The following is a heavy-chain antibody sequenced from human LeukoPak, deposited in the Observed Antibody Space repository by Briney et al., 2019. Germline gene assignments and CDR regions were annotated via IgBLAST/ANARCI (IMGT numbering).Heavy chain of an antibody. D-gene: IGHD6-25*01. V-gene: IGHV1-8*01. CDR2: MNPSSGNT. CDR1: GYTFTNYE. Sequence: ASVKVSCKASGYTFTNYEINWVRQGTGQGLEWLGWMNPSSGNTGYAQKFQGRVTMTRDTSISTAYMELSSLRSEDTAVYYCARAPTPFYYDSSAYYSDFWGQGTLVTVSS. J-gene: IGHJ4*02. CDR3: ARAPTPFYYDSSAYYSDF.